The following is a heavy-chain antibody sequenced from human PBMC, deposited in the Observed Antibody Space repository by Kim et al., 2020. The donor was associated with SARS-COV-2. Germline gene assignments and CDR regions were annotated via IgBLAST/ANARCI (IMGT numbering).Heavy chain of an antibody. J-gene: IGHJ6*02. V-gene: IGHV1-69*13. Sequence: SVKVSCKASGGTFSSYAISWVRQAPGQGLEWMGGIIPIFGTANYAQKFQGRVTITADDSTSTAYMELSSLRSEDTAVYYCAIRAVAVPHYYYYYGMDVWGQGNTVTVSS. CDR2: IIPIFGTA. CDR3: AIRAVAVPHYYYYYGMDV. D-gene: IGHD6-19*01. CDR1: GGTFSSYA.